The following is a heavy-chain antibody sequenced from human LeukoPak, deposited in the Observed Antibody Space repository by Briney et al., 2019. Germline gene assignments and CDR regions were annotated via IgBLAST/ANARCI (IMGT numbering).Heavy chain of an antibody. Sequence: ASVKVSCKASGYTFTDYYMHWVRQAPGQGLEWMGWINPNSGGTNYAQKFQGRVTMTRDTSTNTAYMELSRLTSDDTAVYYCARFRSSGWYSLDYWGQGTLVTVSS. D-gene: IGHD6-19*01. CDR1: GYTFTDYY. V-gene: IGHV1-2*02. J-gene: IGHJ4*02. CDR2: INPNSGGT. CDR3: ARFRSSGWYSLDY.